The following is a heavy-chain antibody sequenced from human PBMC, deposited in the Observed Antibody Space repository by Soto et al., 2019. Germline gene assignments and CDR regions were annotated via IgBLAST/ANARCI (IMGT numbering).Heavy chain of an antibody. CDR1: GYTFTSYG. D-gene: IGHD3-3*01. CDR2: ISAYNGNT. CDR3: ARDWYDFWSGYSAY. V-gene: IGHV1-18*01. J-gene: IGHJ4*02. Sequence: ASVKVSCKASGYTFTSYGISWVRQAPGQGLEWMGWISAYNGNTNYAQKLQGRVTMTTDTSTSTAYMELRSLRSDDTAVYYCARDWYDFWSGYSAYWGQGTLVTVSS.